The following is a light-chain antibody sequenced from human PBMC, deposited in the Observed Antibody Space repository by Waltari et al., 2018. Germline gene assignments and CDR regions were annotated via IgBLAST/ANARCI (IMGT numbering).Light chain of an antibody. CDR2: AAS. Sequence: VLTQSPGTLSLSPGERATLSCRASQSVGRALAWYQQKPGQAPRLLIYAASIRATGVPDRFSGSGSGTDFSLTISRLEPEDVAVYNCQHYVRLPVTFGQGTKVE. J-gene: IGKJ1*01. V-gene: IGKV3-20*01. CDR3: QHYVRLPVT. CDR1: QSVGRA.